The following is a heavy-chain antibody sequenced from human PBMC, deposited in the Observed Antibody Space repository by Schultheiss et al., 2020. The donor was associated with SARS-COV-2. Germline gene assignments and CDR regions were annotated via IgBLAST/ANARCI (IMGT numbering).Heavy chain of an antibody. Sequence: GESLKISCAASGFTFSSYGMHWVRQAPGKGLEWVAVIWYDGSNKYYADSVKGRFTISRDNSKNTLYLQMNSLRAEDTAVYYCASTMVRGDATNRPRYWGQGTLVTVSS. CDR3: ASTMVRGDATNRPRY. CDR2: IWYDGSNK. J-gene: IGHJ4*02. V-gene: IGHV3-33*08. CDR1: GFTFSSYG. D-gene: IGHD3-10*01.